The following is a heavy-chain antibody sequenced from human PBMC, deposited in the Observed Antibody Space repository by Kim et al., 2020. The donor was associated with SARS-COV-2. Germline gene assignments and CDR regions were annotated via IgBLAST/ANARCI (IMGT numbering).Heavy chain of an antibody. Sequence: GGSLRLSCAASGFTFSNAWMSWVRQAPGKGLEWVGRIKSKTDGGTTDYAAPVKGRFTISRDDSKNTLYLQMNSLKTEDTAVYYCTTSPPMVRGVGFYWGQGTLVTVSS. CDR1: GFTFSNAW. J-gene: IGHJ4*02. CDR3: TTSPPMVRGVGFY. D-gene: IGHD3-10*01. V-gene: IGHV3-15*01. CDR2: IKSKTDGGTT.